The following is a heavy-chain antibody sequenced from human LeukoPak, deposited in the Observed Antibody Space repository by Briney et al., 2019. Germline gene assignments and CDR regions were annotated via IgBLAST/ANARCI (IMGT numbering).Heavy chain of an antibody. D-gene: IGHD4-17*01. Sequence: GGSLRLSCAASGFTFNSYEMHWVRQAPGKGLEWVSYISSSGSAIYYADSVKGRFTISRDNAKNSLYLQMNSLRAEDTAVYYCARDGDYGLLDYWGQGTLVTVSS. V-gene: IGHV3-48*03. CDR2: ISSSGSAI. CDR3: ARDGDYGLLDY. J-gene: IGHJ4*02. CDR1: GFTFNSYE.